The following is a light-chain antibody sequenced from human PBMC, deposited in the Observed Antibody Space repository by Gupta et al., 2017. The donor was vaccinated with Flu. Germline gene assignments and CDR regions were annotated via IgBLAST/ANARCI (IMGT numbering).Light chain of an antibody. CDR2: DAS. V-gene: IGKV3-11*01. CDR3: QQRSNWPPIT. Sequence: EIVLTQSPATLTLSPGERATLSCRASQSVSSYLAWYQQKPGQAPRLLIYDASNRATGIPARFSGSGSGTDVTLTISSIEPEDFAVYYCQQRSNWPPITFGQGKRLEIK. CDR1: QSVSSY. J-gene: IGKJ5*01.